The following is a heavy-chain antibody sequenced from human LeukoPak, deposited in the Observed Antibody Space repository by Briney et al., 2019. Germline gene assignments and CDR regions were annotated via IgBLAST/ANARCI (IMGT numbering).Heavy chain of an antibody. V-gene: IGHV4-34*01. Sequence: SETLSLTCAVYGDSLSGYYWNWIRQPPGKGLEWIGEINHSGRSNCNPSLKSRVTISLDTSKNQFSLTLTSVTAADTAVYYCARAKGGNNYYFHYWGRGTLVTVSS. CDR1: GDSLSGYY. J-gene: IGHJ4*02. D-gene: IGHD4-23*01. CDR2: INHSGRS. CDR3: ARAKGGNNYYFHY.